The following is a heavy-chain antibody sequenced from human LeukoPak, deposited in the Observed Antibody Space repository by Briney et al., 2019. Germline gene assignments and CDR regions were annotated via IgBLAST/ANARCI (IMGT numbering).Heavy chain of an antibody. CDR2: INPSSGGT. V-gene: IGHV1-2*02. CDR3: ARDCSVIRYFDWLLSYDAFDI. J-gene: IGHJ3*02. Sequence: ASVKVSCKASGYTFTGYYMHWVRQAPGQGLEWMGWINPSSGGTNYAQKFQGRVTMTRDTSISTAYMELSRLRSDDTAVYYCARDCSVIRYFDWLLSYDAFDIWGQGTMVTVSS. CDR1: GYTFTGYY. D-gene: IGHD3-9*01.